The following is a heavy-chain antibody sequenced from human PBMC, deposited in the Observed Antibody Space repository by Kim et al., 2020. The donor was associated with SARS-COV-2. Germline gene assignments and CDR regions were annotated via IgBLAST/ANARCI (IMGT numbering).Heavy chain of an antibody. V-gene: IGHV3-23*01. J-gene: IGHJ4*02. CDR1: GFSFTAYA. Sequence: GGSLRLSCAASGFSFTAYAMSWVRQAPGKGLEWVSTISGHGDTIYYGDSVQGRFTISRENSNNTVYLLMNSLTHEDTAVYFCARSPVTTGLYIDYWGRGT. CDR2: ISGHGDTI. CDR3: ARSPVTTGLYIDY. D-gene: IGHD4-17*01.